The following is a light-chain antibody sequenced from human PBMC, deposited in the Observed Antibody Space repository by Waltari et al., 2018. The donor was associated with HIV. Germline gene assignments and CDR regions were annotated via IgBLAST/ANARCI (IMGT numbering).Light chain of an antibody. CDR2: STS. CDR1: RTIRTY. J-gene: IGKJ1*01. V-gene: IGKV1-39*01. CDR3: EQSYDFPRT. Sequence: DIQMTQSPSSLSASVEESVTFTCRSSRTIRTYLNWYQQTLGRPPRLLIFSTSSLQSGVSSRFTGGGSGTEFTLTINNLQPEDFATYYCEQSYDFPRTFGQGTTVG.